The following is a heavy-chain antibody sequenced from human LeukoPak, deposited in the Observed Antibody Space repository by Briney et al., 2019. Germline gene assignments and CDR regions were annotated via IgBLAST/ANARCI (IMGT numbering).Heavy chain of an antibody. V-gene: IGHV1-8*01. J-gene: IGHJ4*02. Sequence: GASVKVSCKASGYTFTSYDINWVRQATGQGLEWMGWMNPNSGNTGCAQKFQGRVTMTRNTSISTAYMELSSLRSEDTAVYYCARSRDYDSSGDFDYWGQGTLVTVSS. CDR2: MNPNSGNT. D-gene: IGHD3-22*01. CDR3: ARSRDYDSSGDFDY. CDR1: GYTFTSYD.